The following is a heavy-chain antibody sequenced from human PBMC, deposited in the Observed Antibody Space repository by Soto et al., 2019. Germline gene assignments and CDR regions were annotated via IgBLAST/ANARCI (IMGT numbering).Heavy chain of an antibody. J-gene: IGHJ1*01. CDR3: ARPGEKWELLGYFQH. D-gene: IGHD1-26*01. Sequence: QVQLVESGGGVVQPGRSLRLSCAASGFTFSSYAMHWVRQAPGKGLEWVAVISYDGSNKYYADSVKGRFTISRDNSKNKLYLQMNSLRAEETAVYYCARPGEKWELLGYFQHWGQGTLVTVSS. CDR1: GFTFSSYA. V-gene: IGHV3-30-3*01. CDR2: ISYDGSNK.